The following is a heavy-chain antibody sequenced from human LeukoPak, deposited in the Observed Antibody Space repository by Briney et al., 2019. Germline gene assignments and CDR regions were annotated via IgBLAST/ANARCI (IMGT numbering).Heavy chain of an antibody. Sequence: PSETLSLTCAVYGGSFSGYYWSWIRQPPGKGLEWIGEINHSGSTNYNPSLKSRVTISVDTSKNQFSLKLSSVTAADTAVYYCARHGVFYSSSWWYYFDYWGQGTLVTVSS. CDR1: GGSFSGYY. J-gene: IGHJ4*02. D-gene: IGHD6-13*01. CDR3: ARHGVFYSSSWWYYFDY. V-gene: IGHV4-34*01. CDR2: INHSGST.